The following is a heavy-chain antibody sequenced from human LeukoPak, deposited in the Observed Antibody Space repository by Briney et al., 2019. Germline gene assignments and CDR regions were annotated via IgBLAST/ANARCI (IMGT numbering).Heavy chain of an antibody. J-gene: IGHJ6*02. CDR3: ARPESNYYYYGMDV. CDR2: ISAYNGNT. CDR1: GYTFTSYG. Sequence: ASVKVSCKASGYTFTSYGISWVRQAPGQGLEWMGWISAYNGNTNYAQKLQGRVTMTTDTSTSTAYMELRSLRSDDTAVYYCARPESNYYYYGMDVWGQGTTVTVSS. V-gene: IGHV1-18*01.